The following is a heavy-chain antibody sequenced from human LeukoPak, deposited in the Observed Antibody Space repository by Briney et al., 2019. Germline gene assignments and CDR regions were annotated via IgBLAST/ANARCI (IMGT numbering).Heavy chain of an antibody. CDR1: GGSISSYY. CDR2: IYYSGST. J-gene: IGHJ5*02. D-gene: IGHD1-14*01. V-gene: IGHV4-59*01. Sequence: NPSETLSLTCTVSGGSISSYYWSWIRQPPGKGLEWIGYIYYSGSTNYNPSLKSRVTISVDTSKNQFSLKLSSVTAADTAVYYCARCRQRGLPTGDWFDPWGQGTLVTVSS. CDR3: ARCRQRGLPTGDWFDP.